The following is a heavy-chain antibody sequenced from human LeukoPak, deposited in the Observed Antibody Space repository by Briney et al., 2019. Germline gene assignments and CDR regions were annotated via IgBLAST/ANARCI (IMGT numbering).Heavy chain of an antibody. CDR2: IIPIFGTA. D-gene: IGHD5-24*01. CDR1: GGTFSSYA. J-gene: IGHJ4*02. Sequence: SVTVSCKASGGTFSSYAIGWVRQAPGQGLEWMGGIIPIFGTANYAQKFQGRVTITADESTSTAYMELSSLRSEDTAVYYCARDRGEMATINWGQGTLVTVSS. V-gene: IGHV1-69*13. CDR3: ARDRGEMATIN.